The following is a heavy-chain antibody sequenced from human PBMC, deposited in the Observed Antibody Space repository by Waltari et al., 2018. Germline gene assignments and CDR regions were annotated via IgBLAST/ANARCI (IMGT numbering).Heavy chain of an antibody. D-gene: IGHD6-13*01. V-gene: IGHV4-59*01. CDR1: GTSISNYY. Sequence: QVQLQESGPGLVKPSETLSLTCTVSGTSISNYYWTWIRQPPGKGLGWIGYISDSGSTSSNPSLESRGTISGDTSKNHFSLKLSSVTAADTAVYYCARTSGAAAGKFDYWGQGTLVTVSS. CDR2: ISDSGST. CDR3: ARTSGAAAGKFDY. J-gene: IGHJ4*02.